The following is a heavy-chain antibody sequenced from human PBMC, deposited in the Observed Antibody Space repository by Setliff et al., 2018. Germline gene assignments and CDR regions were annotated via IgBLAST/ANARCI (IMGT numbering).Heavy chain of an antibody. J-gene: IGHJ4*02. CDR3: ARDSALHSYHYDSSGYLDY. D-gene: IGHD3-22*01. CDR2: IDYSGST. V-gene: IGHV4-61*08. Sequence: PSETLSLTCTVSGGSLRGNAIFWSWIRQPPGKGLEWIGYIDYSGSTNYNPSLKSRVTISLDRPKNQFSLKLSSVTAADTGVYYCARDSALHSYHYDSSGYLDYWGQGALVTVSS. CDR1: GGSLRGNAIF.